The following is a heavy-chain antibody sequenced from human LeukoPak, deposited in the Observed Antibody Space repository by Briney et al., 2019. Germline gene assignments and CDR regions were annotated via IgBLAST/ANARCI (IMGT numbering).Heavy chain of an antibody. CDR3: AKTRRWQPRPGGMDV. CDR2: ISYDGSNK. D-gene: IGHD5-24*01. CDR1: GFTFSSYG. J-gene: IGHJ6*02. Sequence: PGGSLRLSCAASGFTFSSYGMHWVRQAPGKGLEWVAVISYDGSNKYYADSVKGRFTISRDNSKNTLYLQMNSLRAEDTTVYYCAKTRRWQPRPGGMDVWGQGTTVTVSS. V-gene: IGHV3-30*18.